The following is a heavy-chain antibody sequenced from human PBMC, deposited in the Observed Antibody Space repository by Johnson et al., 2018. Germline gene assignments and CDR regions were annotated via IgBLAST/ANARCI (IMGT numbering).Heavy chain of an antibody. CDR3: ARAYCSSTTCYNYYYYGMDV. Sequence: EVQLVESGGGLVQPGGSLRLSCAASGFTFSSYSMNWVRQAPGKGLEWVSYISSSSSTIYYADSVKGRFTISRDNAKNSLYLQMNSLGDEDTAVYYCARAYCSSTTCYNYYYYGMDVWGQGTTVTVSS. V-gene: IGHV3-48*02. CDR2: ISSSSSTI. CDR1: GFTFSSYS. D-gene: IGHD2-2*02. J-gene: IGHJ6*02.